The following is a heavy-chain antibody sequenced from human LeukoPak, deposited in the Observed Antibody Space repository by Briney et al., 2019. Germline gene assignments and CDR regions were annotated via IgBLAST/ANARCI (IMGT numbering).Heavy chain of an antibody. CDR3: SGSDGLDYYYYYYMDV. Sequence: GGSLRLSCAASGFTFSGPAMHWVRQASGKGLEWVGRIRSKANSYATAYAASVKGRLTISRDDSKNTAYLQMNSLKSEATAVFYCSGSDGLDYYYYYYMDVWGKGTTVTVSS. CDR1: GFTFSGPA. V-gene: IGHV3-73*01. D-gene: IGHD3/OR15-3a*01. J-gene: IGHJ6*03. CDR2: IRSKANSYAT.